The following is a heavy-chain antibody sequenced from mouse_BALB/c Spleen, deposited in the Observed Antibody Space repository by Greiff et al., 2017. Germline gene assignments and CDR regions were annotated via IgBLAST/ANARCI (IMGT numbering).Heavy chain of an antibody. Sequence: VQLQQPGAELVKPGASVKMSCKASGYTFTSYWMHWVKQRPGQGLEWIGAIYPGNGDTSYNQKFKGKATLTADKSSSTAYMQLSSLTSEDSAVYYCARRGYRSVYAMDYWGQGTSVTVSS. CDR2: IYPGNGDT. D-gene: IGHD2-14*01. J-gene: IGHJ4*01. CDR1: GYTFTSYW. V-gene: IGHV1-53*01. CDR3: ARRGYRSVYAMDY.